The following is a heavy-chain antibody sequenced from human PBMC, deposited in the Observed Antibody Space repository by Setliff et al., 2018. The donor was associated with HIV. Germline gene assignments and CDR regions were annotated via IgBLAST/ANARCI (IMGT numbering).Heavy chain of an antibody. J-gene: IGHJ4*02. D-gene: IGHD3-9*01. CDR1: GDSISSYY. V-gene: IGHV4-59*01. CDR3: ARGNPDYDILTGFWSNSFDY. Sequence: PSETLSLTCTVSGDSISSYYWTWIRQPPGKGLDWLGNIYYSGSTNFNPSLKGRVTISLDSSKNQFSLKLNSVTAADTAIYYCARGNPDYDILTGFWSNSFDYWGRGTLVTVSS. CDR2: IYYSGST.